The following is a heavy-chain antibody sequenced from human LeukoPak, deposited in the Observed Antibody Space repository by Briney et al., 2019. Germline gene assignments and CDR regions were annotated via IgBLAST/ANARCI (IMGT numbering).Heavy chain of an antibody. J-gene: IGHJ4*02. V-gene: IGHV1-3*01. D-gene: IGHD3-10*01. CDR3: ARDRALYGSGRGYDY. CDR2: INAGNGNT. Sequence: ASVKVSCKASGYTFTSYAMHWVRQAPGQRLEWMGWINAGNGNTKYSQKFQGRVTITRDTSASTAYMELSSLRSEDTAVYYCARDRALYGSGRGYDYWGQGTLVTVSS. CDR1: GYTFTSYA.